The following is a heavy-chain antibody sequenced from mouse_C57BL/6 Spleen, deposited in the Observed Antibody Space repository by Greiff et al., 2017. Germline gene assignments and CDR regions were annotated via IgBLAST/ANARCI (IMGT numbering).Heavy chain of an antibody. D-gene: IGHD1-1*01. CDR1: GYTFTSYW. CDR2: IYPGSGST. Sequence: QVQLQQSGAELVKPGASVKMSCKASGYTFTSYWITWVKQRPGQGLEWIGDIYPGSGSTNYNEKFKSKATLTVDTSSSTAYMQLSSLTSEDSAVYYCARSGTVVATDYFDYWGQGTTLTVSS. V-gene: IGHV1-55*01. CDR3: ARSGTVVATDYFDY. J-gene: IGHJ2*01.